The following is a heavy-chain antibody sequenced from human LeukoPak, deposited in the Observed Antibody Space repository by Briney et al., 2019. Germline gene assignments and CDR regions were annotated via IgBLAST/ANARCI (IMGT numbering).Heavy chain of an antibody. V-gene: IGHV1-3*01. CDR2: INAGNGNT. J-gene: IGHJ4*02. CDR3: ARDLSSRDFWSGYSLLRYLDY. Sequence: ASVKVSCKASGYTFTSYAMHWVRQAPGQSLEWMGWINAGNGNTKYSQKFQGRVTITRDTSASTAYMELSSLRSEDTAVYYCARDLSSRDFWSGYSLLRYLDYWGQGTLVTVSS. D-gene: IGHD3-3*01. CDR1: GYTFTSYA.